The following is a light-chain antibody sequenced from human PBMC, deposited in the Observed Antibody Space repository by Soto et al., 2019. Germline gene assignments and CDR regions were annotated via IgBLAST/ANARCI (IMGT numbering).Light chain of an antibody. CDR3: QHYGPSAL. Sequence: EIVLTQSPGTLSLSPGERATLSCRASQSVSDSYLAWYQQKPGQAPRLLIYASSRATGIPDRFSGSGSGTDFTLSISRLEPEDFAVYYGQHYGPSALFGPGTRVDIK. CDR2: AS. CDR1: QSVSDSY. V-gene: IGKV3-20*01. J-gene: IGKJ3*01.